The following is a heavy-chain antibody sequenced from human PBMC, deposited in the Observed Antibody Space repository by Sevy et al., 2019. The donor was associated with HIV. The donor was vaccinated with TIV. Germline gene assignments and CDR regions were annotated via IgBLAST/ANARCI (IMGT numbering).Heavy chain of an antibody. J-gene: IGHJ4*02. CDR1: GGSITSLY. V-gene: IGHV4-59*08. CDR2: IYYNGHI. D-gene: IGHD1-26*01. Sequence: SQTISLSCTVSGGSITSLYWNWIRQPPGKGLEWIANIYYNGHINYNPSLKSRVTLSLDTSKNQFSLRLSSVTAADTAMYYCAGKNAWGRGYSWGQGTLVTVSS. CDR3: AGKNAWGRGYS.